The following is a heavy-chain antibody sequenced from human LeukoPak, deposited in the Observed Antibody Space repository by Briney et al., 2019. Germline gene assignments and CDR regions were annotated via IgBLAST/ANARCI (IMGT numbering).Heavy chain of an antibody. Sequence: GGSLRLSCAASGFTFSTYEMNWVRQAPGKGLEWVSYISSSGSTIYYADSVKGRFTISRDNANNSLYPQMNSLRVDDTAVYFCARTGRAAVAGTFDDWGQGTLVTVSS. J-gene: IGHJ4*02. CDR1: GFTFSTYE. V-gene: IGHV3-48*03. CDR3: ARTGRAAVAGTFDD. D-gene: IGHD6-19*01. CDR2: ISSSGSTI.